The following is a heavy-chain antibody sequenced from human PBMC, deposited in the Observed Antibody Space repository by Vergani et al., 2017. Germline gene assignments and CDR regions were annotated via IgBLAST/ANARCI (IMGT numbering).Heavy chain of an antibody. CDR2: ILPLFGTP. J-gene: IGHJ6*02. CDR1: GGTFSNHV. CDR3: ARNREVRGVMGGMDV. V-gene: IGHV1-69*01. D-gene: IGHD3-10*01. Sequence: QVQLVQSGAEVKKPGSSVKVSCKSSGGTFSNHVLAWVRQAPGQGLEWMGGILPLFGTPTYAQRFQGRVTITADESTTTAYMELTSLTSEDSAIYYCARNREVRGVMGGMDVWGQGTTVTVSS.